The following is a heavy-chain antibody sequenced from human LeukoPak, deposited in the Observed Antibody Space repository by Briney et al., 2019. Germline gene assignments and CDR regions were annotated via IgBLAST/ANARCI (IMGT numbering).Heavy chain of an antibody. J-gene: IGHJ4*02. V-gene: IGHV3-23*01. D-gene: IGHD6-19*01. CDR1: GFTFSSYA. Sequence: GGSLRLSCAASGFTFSSYAMSWVRQAPGKGLEWVSAISGSGGSTYYADSVKGRFTISRDNSRNTLYLQMNSRRAEDTAVYYCAKEGYSSGWSPLDYWGQGTLVTVSS. CDR2: ISGSGGST. CDR3: AKEGYSSGWSPLDY.